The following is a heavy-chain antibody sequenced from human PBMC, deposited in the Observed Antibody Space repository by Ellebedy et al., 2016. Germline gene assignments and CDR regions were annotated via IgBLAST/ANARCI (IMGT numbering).Heavy chain of an antibody. J-gene: IGHJ6*02. Sequence: GESLKISCAASGFTFSTYSMNWVRQAPGKGLEWVSCISSSSSHIYYADSMKGRITISRDNAKKSLYLQMNSLRSEDTAVYYCARSLYSSSWYAPYYYYGMDVWGQGTTVTVSS. D-gene: IGHD6-13*01. V-gene: IGHV3-21*01. CDR3: ARSLYSSSWYAPYYYYGMDV. CDR1: GFTFSTYS. CDR2: ISSSSSHI.